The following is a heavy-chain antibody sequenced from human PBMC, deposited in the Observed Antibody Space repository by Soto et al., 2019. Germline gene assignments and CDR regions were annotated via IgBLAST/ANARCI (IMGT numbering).Heavy chain of an antibody. CDR3: ARSDKFGVNDY. J-gene: IGHJ4*02. Sequence: QVQLQESGPGLVKPSETLSLTCTVSGGSISSYYWSWIRQPPGKGLEWIGYIYYSGSTNYNPSLKSRVTISVDTSKNQFSLKLSSVTAADTAVYYCARSDKFGVNDYWGQGTLVTVSS. V-gene: IGHV4-59*01. D-gene: IGHD3-3*01. CDR2: IYYSGST. CDR1: GGSISSYY.